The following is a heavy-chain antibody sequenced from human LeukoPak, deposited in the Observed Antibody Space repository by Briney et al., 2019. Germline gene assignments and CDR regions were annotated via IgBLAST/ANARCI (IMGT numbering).Heavy chain of an antibody. CDR1: GGSISSYY. J-gene: IGHJ3*01. V-gene: IGHV4-4*07. CDR2: IYTSGST. D-gene: IGHD6-19*01. Sequence: SETLSLTCTVSGGSISSYYWSWIRQPAGKGLEWIGRIYTSGSTNYNPSLKSRVTISVDKSKNQFSLKLSSVTAADTAVYYCAREFQQWLVYGAFDVWGQGTMVTVSS. CDR3: AREFQQWLVYGAFDV.